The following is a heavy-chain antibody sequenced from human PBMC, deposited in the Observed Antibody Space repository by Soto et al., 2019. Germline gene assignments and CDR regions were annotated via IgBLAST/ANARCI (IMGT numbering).Heavy chain of an antibody. V-gene: IGHV4-30-4*01. Sequence: SETLSLTCTVSGGSITVDDFSWSWIRQPPGKALEWIGHIYYSGNTYYNPSLKSRVTMSVDASKNQFSLKLSSVSAADTAVYYCARHRGYYDGGGYFQTRGYFDYWGQGTLVTVSS. D-gene: IGHD3-22*01. CDR3: ARHRGYYDGGGYFQTRGYFDY. CDR2: IYYSGNT. CDR1: GGSITVDDFS. J-gene: IGHJ4*02.